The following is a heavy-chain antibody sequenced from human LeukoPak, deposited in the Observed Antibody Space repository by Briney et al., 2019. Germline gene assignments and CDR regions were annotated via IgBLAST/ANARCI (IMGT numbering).Heavy chain of an antibody. J-gene: IGHJ5*02. CDR2: IYTSGST. D-gene: IGHD3-10*01. CDR3: ARDKPITMVRGVKMYWFDP. V-gene: IGHV4-61*02. Sequence: PSETLSLTCTVSGGSISSGSYYWSWIRQPAGKGLEWIGRIYTSGSTNYNPSLKSRVTISGDTSKNQFSLKLSSVTAADTAVYYCARDKPITMVRGVKMYWFDPWGQGTLVTVSS. CDR1: GGSISSGSYY.